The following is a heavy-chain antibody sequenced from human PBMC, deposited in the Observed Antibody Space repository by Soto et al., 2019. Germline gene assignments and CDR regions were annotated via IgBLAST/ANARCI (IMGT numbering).Heavy chain of an antibody. CDR3: ARDRGRDGYNWGYFDY. V-gene: IGHV4-59*01. CDR2: IYYSGST. J-gene: IGHJ4*02. D-gene: IGHD5-12*01. Sequence: SETLSLTCTVSGGSISSYYWSWIRQPPGKGLEWIGYIYYSGSTNYNPSLKSRVTISVDTSKNQSSLKLSSVTAADTAVYYCARDRGRDGYNWGYFDYWGQGTLVTVSS. CDR1: GGSISSYY.